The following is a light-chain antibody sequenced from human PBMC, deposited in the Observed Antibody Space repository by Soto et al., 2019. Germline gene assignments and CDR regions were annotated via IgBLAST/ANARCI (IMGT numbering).Light chain of an antibody. CDR3: QHYNNWPFGGGDRT. Sequence: EIVMTQSPATLSVSPGERATLSCRASQSVNSNLAWYQQKPCQAPRLLIYGASTRAAGIPARFSGSWSGTEFTLAISSVQSEDFAIYYCQHYNNWPFGGGDRTFGQGTKVEIK. J-gene: IGKJ1*01. CDR2: GAS. CDR1: QSVNSN. V-gene: IGKV3D-15*01.